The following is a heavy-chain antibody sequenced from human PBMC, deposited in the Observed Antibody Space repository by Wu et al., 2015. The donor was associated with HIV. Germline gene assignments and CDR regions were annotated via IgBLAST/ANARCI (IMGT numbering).Heavy chain of an antibody. V-gene: IGHV1-46*01. Sequence: QVQLVQSGAEVKQPGASVKISCKASGYTFTNYYMHWVRQAPGQGLEWMGMMDPSGESTKYAQKFQGRVTMTSDTSTSTVYMKLSSLRSEDTAVYYCARRRDDAFDIWAKGQWSPSLQ. J-gene: IGHJ3*02. CDR3: ARRRDDAFDI. CDR2: MDPSGEST. CDR1: GYTFTNYY.